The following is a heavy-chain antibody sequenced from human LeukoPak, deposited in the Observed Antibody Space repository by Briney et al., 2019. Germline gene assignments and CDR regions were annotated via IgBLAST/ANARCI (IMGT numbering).Heavy chain of an antibody. D-gene: IGHD6-19*01. CDR2: VSYSGNT. V-gene: IGHV4-59*08. CDR3: ARHEGIAVAGTWFDS. CDR1: GGSINSYF. Sequence: PSETLSLTCTVSGGSINSYFWSWIRQPPGRGLEWIGYVSYSGNTNYGPSFKSRVTMSVDTSKNQFFLRLNSVTAADTAIYYCARHEGIAVAGTWFDSWGQGTPVTVSS. J-gene: IGHJ5*01.